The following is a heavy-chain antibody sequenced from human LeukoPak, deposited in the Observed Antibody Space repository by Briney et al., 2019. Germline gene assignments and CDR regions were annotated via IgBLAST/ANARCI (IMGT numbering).Heavy chain of an antibody. CDR3: AKSSIGPPFYGMDV. J-gene: IGHJ6*02. V-gene: IGHV3-23*01. CDR2: ISGSGGST. Sequence: GGSLRLSCAASGFTFSSYDMSWVRQAPGKGLEWVSAISGSGGSTYYADSVKGRFTISRDNSKNTLYLQMNSLRAEDTAVYYCAKSSIGPPFYGMDVWGQGTTVTVSS. D-gene: IGHD2/OR15-2a*01. CDR1: GFTFSSYD.